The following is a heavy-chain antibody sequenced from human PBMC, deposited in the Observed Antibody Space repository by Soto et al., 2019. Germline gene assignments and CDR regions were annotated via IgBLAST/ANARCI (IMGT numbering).Heavy chain of an antibody. CDR1: GGSFSSYA. V-gene: IGHV1-69*04. CDR2: ITPLLGIS. CDR3: ARDFCPGNHDFDS. Sequence: QVQLVQSGAEEKEPGSSMKVSCKASGGSFSSYAIGWVRQAPGQGLEWLGRITPLLGISNYAQSFQGRVTTTADKSTATAYLSLRGLRPEDTAVYYCARDFCPGNHDFDSWGQGPLVAVSS. J-gene: IGHJ4*02.